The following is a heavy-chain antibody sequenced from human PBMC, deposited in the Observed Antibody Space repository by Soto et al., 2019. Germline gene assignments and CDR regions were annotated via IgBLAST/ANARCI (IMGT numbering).Heavy chain of an antibody. Sequence: SETLSLTCTVSGGSISSGGYYWSWIRQHPGKGLEWIGYIYYSGSTYYNPSLKSRVTISVDTSKNQFSLKLSSVTAADTAVYYCARGEDGSGSYWVGRPLSRVDYWGQGALVTVSS. V-gene: IGHV4-31*03. CDR2: IYYSGST. J-gene: IGHJ4*02. D-gene: IGHD3-10*01. CDR1: GGSISSGGYY. CDR3: ARGEDGSGSYWVGRPLSRVDY.